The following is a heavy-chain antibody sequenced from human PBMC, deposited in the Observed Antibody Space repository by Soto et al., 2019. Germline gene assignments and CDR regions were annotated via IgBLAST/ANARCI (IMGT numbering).Heavy chain of an antibody. CDR1: GYTFTSYD. Sequence: QVQLVQSGAEVKKPGASVKVSCKASGYTFTSYDINWVRQATGQGLEWMGWMNPNSGKTGYAQKFQCRVNMTRNTSISTAYMELSSLRSEDTAVYYCARQPYDYIWGSYRYTYYYYYYMDVWGKGTTVTVSS. CDR2: MNPNSGKT. CDR3: ARQPYDYIWGSYRYTYYYYYYMDV. V-gene: IGHV1-8*01. J-gene: IGHJ6*03. D-gene: IGHD3-16*02.